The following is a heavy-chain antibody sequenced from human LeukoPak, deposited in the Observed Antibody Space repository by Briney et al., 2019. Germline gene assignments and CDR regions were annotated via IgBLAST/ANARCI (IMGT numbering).Heavy chain of an antibody. D-gene: IGHD6-6*01. V-gene: IGHV3-7*01. CDR2: IKQDGSEK. CDR1: GFTFSSYW. J-gene: IGHJ4*02. CDR3: AVSRGEYSSSRPFDY. Sequence: GGSLRLSCAASGFTFSSYWMSWVRQAPGKGLEWVANIKQDGSEKYYVDSVKGRFTISRDNAKNSLHLQMNSLRAEDTAVYYCAVSRGEYSSSRPFDYWGQGTLVTVSS.